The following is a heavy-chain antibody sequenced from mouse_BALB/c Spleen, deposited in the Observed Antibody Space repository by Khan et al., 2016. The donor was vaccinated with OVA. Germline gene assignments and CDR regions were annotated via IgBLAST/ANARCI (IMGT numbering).Heavy chain of an antibody. CDR1: GFSLSRYN. CDR2: IWGGGGT. V-gene: IGHV2-6-4*01. Sequence: QVQLKQSGPGLVAPSQSLSITCTVSGFSLSRYNIHWVRQPPGKGLEWLGMIWGGGGTDYNSTLKIRLSIIKDNSKSQVFLKMNSLQTDDTAMYFCARAYYRYDCYYAMDYWGQGTSVTVSS. J-gene: IGHJ4*01. CDR3: ARAYYRYDCYYAMDY. D-gene: IGHD2-14*01.